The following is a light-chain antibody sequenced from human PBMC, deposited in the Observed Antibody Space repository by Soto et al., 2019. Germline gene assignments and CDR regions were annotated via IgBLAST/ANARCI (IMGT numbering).Light chain of an antibody. CDR1: SSDVGGYNY. J-gene: IGLJ3*02. V-gene: IGLV2-8*01. Sequence: QSVLTQPPSASGSPGQSVTISCTGTSSDVGGYNYVSWYQQHPGKAPKLMIYEVSKRPSGVPDLFSGYKSGNTASLTVSGLQAEDEDDYYCSSYAGSNNWVFGGGTKLTVL. CDR3: SSYAGSNNWV. CDR2: EVS.